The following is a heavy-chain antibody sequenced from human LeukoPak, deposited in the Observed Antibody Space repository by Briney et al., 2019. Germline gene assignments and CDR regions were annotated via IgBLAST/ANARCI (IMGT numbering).Heavy chain of an antibody. D-gene: IGHD6-19*01. CDR1: GYTFTSYG. CDR3: ARASEQWLVSNLRTADPNWFDP. Sequence: GASVKVSCKASGYTFTSYGISWVRQAPGQGLEWMGWISAYNGNTNYAQKLQGRVTMTTDTSTSTAYMELRSLRSDDTAVYYCARASEQWLVSNLRTADPNWFDPWGQGTLVTVSS. V-gene: IGHV1-18*01. CDR2: ISAYNGNT. J-gene: IGHJ5*02.